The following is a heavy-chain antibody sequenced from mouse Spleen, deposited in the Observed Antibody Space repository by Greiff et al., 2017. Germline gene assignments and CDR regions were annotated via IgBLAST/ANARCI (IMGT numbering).Heavy chain of an antibody. D-gene: IGHD4-1*01. V-gene: IGHV1-64*01. J-gene: IGHJ1*01. Sequence: QVQLQQPGAELVKPGASVKLSCKASGYTFTSYWMHWVKQRPGQGLEWIGMIHTNSGSTNYNEKFKSKATLTVDKSSSTAYMQLSSLTSEDSAVYYCARLGQWYFDVWGAGTTVTVSS. CDR2: IHTNSGST. CDR1: GYTFTSYW. CDR3: ARLGQWYFDV.